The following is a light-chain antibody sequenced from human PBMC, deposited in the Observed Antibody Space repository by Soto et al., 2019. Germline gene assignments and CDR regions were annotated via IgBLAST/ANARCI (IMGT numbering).Light chain of an antibody. CDR1: QGISTN. Sequence: DIQMTQSPSSVSASVGDRVSITCRASQGISTNLAWYQQKPGKAPKLLIYAASSLQSGVPPRFSGSASRTDFTLTISSLQPEDFAIYYCQQANRVPLTFGQGTRLEIK. V-gene: IGKV1-12*01. CDR2: AAS. CDR3: QQANRVPLT. J-gene: IGKJ5*01.